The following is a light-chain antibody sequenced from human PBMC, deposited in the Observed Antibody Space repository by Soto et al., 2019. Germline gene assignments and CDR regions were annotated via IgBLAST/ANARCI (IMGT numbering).Light chain of an antibody. V-gene: IGKV3-20*01. CDR3: QQYGRSLWT. J-gene: IGKJ1*01. Sequence: EIVLTQSPGTLSLSPGERATLSCRASQSVSSSYLAWYQQKPGQAPRLLIYGASSRATGIPDRFSGSGSGIDFSLTISRLESEDFAVYYCQQYGRSLWTLGQGTKVYI. CDR1: QSVSSSY. CDR2: GAS.